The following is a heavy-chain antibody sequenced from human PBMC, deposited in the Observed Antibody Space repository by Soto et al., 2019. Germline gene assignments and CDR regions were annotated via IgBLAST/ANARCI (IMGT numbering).Heavy chain of an antibody. D-gene: IGHD6-13*01. CDR3: SRDLKAIAAAGKGCDI. J-gene: IGHJ3*02. CDR2: ISAYNGNT. V-gene: IGHV1-18*01. Sequence: KASGYTFTSYGISWVRQAPGQGLEWMGWISAYNGNTNYAQKLQGRVTMTTDTSTSTAYMEPRSLRSDDTAVYYCSRDLKAIAAAGKGCDIWGQGTMVTVSS. CDR1: GYTFTSYG.